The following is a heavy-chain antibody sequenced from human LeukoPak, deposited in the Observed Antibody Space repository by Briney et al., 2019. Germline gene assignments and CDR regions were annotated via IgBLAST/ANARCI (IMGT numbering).Heavy chain of an antibody. V-gene: IGHV4-39*01. D-gene: IGHD6-13*01. CDR2: IYYSGST. Sequence: PSETLSLTCTVSGGSISSSSYYWGWLRQPPGKGLEWIGSIYYSGSTYYNPSLKSRVTISVDTSKNQFSLKLSSVTAADTAVYYCARSPQLTSIAAAGPAFQHWGQGTLVTVSS. CDR1: GGSISSSSYY. CDR3: ARSPQLTSIAAAGPAFQH. J-gene: IGHJ1*01.